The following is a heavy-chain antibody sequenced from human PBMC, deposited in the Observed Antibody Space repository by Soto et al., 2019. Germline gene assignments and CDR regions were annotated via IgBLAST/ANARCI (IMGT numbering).Heavy chain of an antibody. CDR1: GFTFSSYS. CDR2: ISSNSSTI. D-gene: IGHD3-22*01. V-gene: IGHV3-48*02. J-gene: IGHJ4*02. Sequence: PGGSLRLCSAASGFTFSSYSMNVVRQEQGKGLEWVSYISSNSSTIYYADSVKGRFTISRDNAKNSLYLQMNSLRDEDTAVYYCARDHYYDSSGYTDFDYWGQGTLVTVS. CDR3: ARDHYYDSSGYTDFDY.